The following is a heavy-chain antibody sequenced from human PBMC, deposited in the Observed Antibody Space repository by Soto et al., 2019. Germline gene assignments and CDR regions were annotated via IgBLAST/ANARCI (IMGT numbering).Heavy chain of an antibody. D-gene: IGHD2-2*03. CDR2: INHSGST. CDR3: AREEAGYCSSTSCPRVGAFDI. J-gene: IGHJ3*02. V-gene: IGHV4-34*01. CDR1: GGSFSGYY. Sequence: QVQLQQWGAGLLKPSETLSLTCAVYGGSFSGYYWSWIRQPPGKGLEWIGEINHSGSTNYNPSLKSRVPISADTSNNQFSLKLSSVTAADTAVYYCAREEAGYCSSTSCPRVGAFDIWGQGTMVTVSS.